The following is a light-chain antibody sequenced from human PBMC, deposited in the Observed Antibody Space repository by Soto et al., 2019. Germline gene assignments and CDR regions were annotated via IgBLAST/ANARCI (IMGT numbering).Light chain of an antibody. Sequence: SYELTQPPSVSVAPGQTARITCGGNNIGSKSVHWYQQKPGPAPVLVVYDDRDRPSGIPERVSGSNSGNTATLTISRVEAGDEADYYCQVWDSSSDHPGVVFGGGTKLTVL. CDR2: DDR. CDR3: QVWDSSSDHPGVV. V-gene: IGLV3-21*02. CDR1: NIGSKS. J-gene: IGLJ2*01.